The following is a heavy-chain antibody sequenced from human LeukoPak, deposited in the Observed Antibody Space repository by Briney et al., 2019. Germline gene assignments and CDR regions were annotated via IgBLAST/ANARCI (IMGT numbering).Heavy chain of an antibody. CDR3: ASGVDIVASIWDWFDP. CDR1: GYTFTGYY. J-gene: IGHJ5*02. D-gene: IGHD5-12*01. CDR2: INTNSGGT. Sequence: GASVKVSCKASGYTFTGYYMHWVRQAPGQGLEWMGWINTNSGGTNYAQKFQGRVTMTRDTSISTAYMELSRLRSDDTAVYYCASGVDIVASIWDWFDPWGQGILVTVSS. V-gene: IGHV1-2*02.